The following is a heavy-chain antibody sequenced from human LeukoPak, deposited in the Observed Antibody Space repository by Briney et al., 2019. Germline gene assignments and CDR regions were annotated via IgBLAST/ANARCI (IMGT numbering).Heavy chain of an antibody. CDR2: ISYTGST. J-gene: IGHJ2*01. CDR3: ARPYGGNYVWYFDL. CDR1: GGSISGSY. D-gene: IGHD4-23*01. V-gene: IGHV4-59*01. Sequence: PSETLSLTCTVSGGSISGSYWGWIRQTPGKGLDSIGYISYTGSTNYNPSLKSRLTMSVDTSNNQFSLKLTSVTAADTAVYYCARPYGGNYVWYFDLWGRGTLVTVSS.